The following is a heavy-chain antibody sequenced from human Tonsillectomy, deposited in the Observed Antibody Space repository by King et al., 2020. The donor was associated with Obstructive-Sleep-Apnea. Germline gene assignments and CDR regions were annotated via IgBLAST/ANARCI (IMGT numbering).Heavy chain of an antibody. CDR2: IDWDDDK. CDR1: GFSLSTSGMC. Sequence: TLKESGPALVKPTQTLTLTCTFSGFSLSTSGMCVSWIRQPPGKALEWLARIDWDDDKYYSTSLKTRLTISKDTSKNQVVLTMTNMDPVDTATYYCAVSRSMITSSLYYFDYWGQGTLVTVSS. J-gene: IGHJ4*02. CDR3: AVSRSMITSSLYYFDY. V-gene: IGHV2-70*11. D-gene: IGHD3-16*01.